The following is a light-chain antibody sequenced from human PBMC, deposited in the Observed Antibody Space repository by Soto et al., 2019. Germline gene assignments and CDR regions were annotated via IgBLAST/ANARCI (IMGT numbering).Light chain of an antibody. V-gene: IGKV3-20*01. Sequence: EIVWSQSPGTLSLSTGERATLSCSSSQSVISSYLAWYQQKPGQAPRLLIYGASSRATGIPDRFSGSGSGTDFTLTISRLEPEDFAVYYCQQYGSSPWAFGQGTKVDIK. CDR3: QQYGSSPWA. J-gene: IGKJ1*01. CDR2: GAS. CDR1: QSVISSY.